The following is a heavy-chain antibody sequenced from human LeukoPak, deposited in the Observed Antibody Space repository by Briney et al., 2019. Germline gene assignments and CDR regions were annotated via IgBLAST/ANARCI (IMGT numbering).Heavy chain of an antibody. V-gene: IGHV3-23*01. CDR2: IYGNGGGI. CDR1: GFPFSTYA. CDR3: AKDRLPDGRWSLDY. Sequence: GGSLRLSCAASGFPFSTYAMNWVRQAPGKGLEWVSGIYGNGGGIQYADSVKGRFTISRDNSENTLYLQMNSLRAEDTALYYCAKDRLPDGRWSLDYWGQGTLVTVSS. D-gene: IGHD6-13*01. J-gene: IGHJ4*02.